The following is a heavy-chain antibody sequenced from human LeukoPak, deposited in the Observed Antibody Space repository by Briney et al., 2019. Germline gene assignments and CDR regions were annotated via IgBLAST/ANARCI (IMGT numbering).Heavy chain of an antibody. V-gene: IGHV1-46*01. D-gene: IGHD2-15*01. J-gene: IGHJ4*02. CDR1: GYTFTSYY. Sequence: ASVTVSCKASGYTFTSYYMHWVRQAPGQGLEWMGIINPSGGSTSYAQKFQGRVTMTRDTSTSTVYMELSSLRSEDTAVYYCARDRGELGYCSGGSCYRPYYFDYWGQGTLVTVSS. CDR3: ARDRGELGYCSGGSCYRPYYFDY. CDR2: INPSGGST.